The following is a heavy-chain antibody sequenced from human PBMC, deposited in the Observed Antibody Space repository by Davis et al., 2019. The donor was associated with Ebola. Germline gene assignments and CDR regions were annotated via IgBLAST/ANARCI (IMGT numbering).Heavy chain of an antibody. CDR3: ARTKSGYSNYGYYYYGMDV. V-gene: IGHV3-30-3*01. CDR2: ISYDGSNK. CDR1: GFTFSSYA. D-gene: IGHD4-11*01. J-gene: IGHJ6*02. Sequence: PGGSLRLSCAASGFTFSSYAMHWVRQAPGKGLEWVAVISYDGSNKYYADSVKGRFTISRDNSKNTLYLQMNSLRAEDTAVYYCARTKSGYSNYGYYYYGMDVWGQGTTVTVSS.